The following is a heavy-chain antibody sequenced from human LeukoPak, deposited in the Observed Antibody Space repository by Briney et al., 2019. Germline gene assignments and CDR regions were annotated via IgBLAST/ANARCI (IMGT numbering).Heavy chain of an antibody. CDR3: ARYVGTTFDY. V-gene: IGHV4-34*10. Sequence: SETLSLTCAIYGGFFSGYFWSWFRQPPGKGLEWVGEINRSGSTNYNSSLSLKSRVTISVDTSKNQFSLKLSSVTAADTAVYYCARYVGTTFDYWGQGTLVTVSS. CDR2: INRSGST. D-gene: IGHD1-26*01. J-gene: IGHJ4*02. CDR1: GGFFSGYF.